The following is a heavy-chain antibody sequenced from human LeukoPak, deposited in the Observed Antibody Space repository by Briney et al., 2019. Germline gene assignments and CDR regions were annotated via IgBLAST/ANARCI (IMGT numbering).Heavy chain of an antibody. CDR1: GGSISSHY. CDR2: INHSGST. CDR3: ARGGSRYSSSWYPRYFDY. V-gene: IGHV4-34*01. J-gene: IGHJ4*02. Sequence: ASETLSLTCTVSGGSISSHYWSWIRQPPGKGLEWIGEINHSGSTNYNPSLKSRVTISVDTSKNQFSLKLSSVTAADTAVYYCARGGSRYSSSWYPRYFDYWGQGTLVTVSS. D-gene: IGHD6-13*01.